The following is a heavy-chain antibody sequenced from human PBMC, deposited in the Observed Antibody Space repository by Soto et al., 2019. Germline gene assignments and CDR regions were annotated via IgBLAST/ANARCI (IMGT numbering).Heavy chain of an antibody. CDR3: ARDGGVGFWSGYYAY. D-gene: IGHD3-3*01. CDR2: IWYDGSNK. J-gene: IGHJ4*02. Sequence: GGSLRLSCAASGFTFSSYGMHWVRQAPGKGLEWVAVIWYDGSNKYYADSVKGRFTISRDNSKNTLYLQMNSLRAEDTAVYYCARDGGVGFWSGYYAYWGQGTLVTVSS. CDR1: GFTFSSYG. V-gene: IGHV3-33*01.